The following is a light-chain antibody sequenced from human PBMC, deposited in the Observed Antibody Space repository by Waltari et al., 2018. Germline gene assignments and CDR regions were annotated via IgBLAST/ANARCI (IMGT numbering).Light chain of an antibody. CDR3: QQYNKWPPIT. V-gene: IGKV3-15*01. CDR2: GAS. Sequence: EVGMTQSPATLSVSPGERATLSCRASQSIYDNLAWYQQKPAQAPRLLIYGASTRATGVPSRFRGSGSGTEFTLTISSLQSEDSAVYYCQQYNKWPPITFGQGTRLEIK. CDR1: QSIYDN. J-gene: IGKJ5*01.